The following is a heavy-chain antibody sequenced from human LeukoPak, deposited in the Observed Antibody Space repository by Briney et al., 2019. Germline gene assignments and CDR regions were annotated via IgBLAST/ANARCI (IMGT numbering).Heavy chain of an antibody. CDR3: ARELGSDYGGYSP. V-gene: IGHV4-61*02. Sequence: ASETLSLTCSVSGGSMRNDSSFWSWIRQPAGKGLEWIGRIYATGNTNYNPSLERRVTISVDTSKNQFSLELTSVTAADTAVYYCARELGSDYGGYSPWGQGTLATVSS. CDR2: IYATGNT. CDR1: GGSMRNDSSF. J-gene: IGHJ5*02. D-gene: IGHD4-23*01.